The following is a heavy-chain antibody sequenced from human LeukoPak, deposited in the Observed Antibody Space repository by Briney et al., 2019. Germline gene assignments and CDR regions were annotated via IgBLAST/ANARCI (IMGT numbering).Heavy chain of an antibody. J-gene: IGHJ6*04. CDR3: TRDRWGGGYTSRGMDV. CDR2: IKSETDGGTT. D-gene: IGHD5-12*01. CDR1: GFTFSSYG. V-gene: IGHV3-15*01. Sequence: GGSLRLSCAASGFTFSSYGMHWVRQAPGKGLEWVGRIKSETDGGTTDCAAPVKGRFTISRDDSKNTLYLQMNSLKTEDTAVYYCTRDRWGGGYTSRGMDVWGKGTTVTISS.